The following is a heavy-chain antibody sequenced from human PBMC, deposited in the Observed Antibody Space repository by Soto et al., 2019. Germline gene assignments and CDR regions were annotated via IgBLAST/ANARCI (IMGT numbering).Heavy chain of an antibody. V-gene: IGHV1-69*01. CDR3: ARDTAYYYYGMDV. CDR2: IIPIFVTA. D-gene: IGHD4-17*01. CDR1: GGTFSSYA. Sequence: QVQLVQSGAEVKKPGSSVKVSCKASGGTFSSYAISWVRQAPGQGLDWMGGIIPIFVTASYAQKFQGKVTITADESTSTAYMELSSLRSEDTAVYYCARDTAYYYYGMDVWGQGPTVTVSS. J-gene: IGHJ6*02.